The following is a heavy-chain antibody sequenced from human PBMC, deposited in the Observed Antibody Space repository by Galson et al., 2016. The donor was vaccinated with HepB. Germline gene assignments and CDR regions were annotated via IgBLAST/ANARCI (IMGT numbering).Heavy chain of an antibody. D-gene: IGHD5-12*01. CDR2: IGGSGANT. Sequence: SLRLSCAASGFTFSNYAMSWVRQAPGKGLEWVSTIGGSGANTYIGDSVKGRFTISRDNSKNTLWLQMDSLRAEDTALYFCAKLIRTGSSGFDSWGQGTLVTVSS. CDR1: GFTFSNYA. V-gene: IGHV3-23*01. CDR3: AKLIRTGSSGFDS. J-gene: IGHJ4*02.